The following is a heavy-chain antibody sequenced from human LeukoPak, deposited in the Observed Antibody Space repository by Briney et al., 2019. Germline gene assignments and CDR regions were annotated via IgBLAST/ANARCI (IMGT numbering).Heavy chain of an antibody. CDR3: AADPAITMVRGVPNIYYYYYGMDV. V-gene: IGHV4-4*02. CDR2: IYHSGST. J-gene: IGHJ6*02. D-gene: IGHD3-10*01. CDR1: GGSISGSNW. Sequence: PSGTLSLTCAVSGGSISGSNWWSWVRQPPGKGLEWIGEIYHSGSTNYNPSLKSRVTISVDKSKNQFSLKLSSVTAEDTAVYYCAADPAITMVRGVPNIYYYYYGMDVWGQGTTVTVSS.